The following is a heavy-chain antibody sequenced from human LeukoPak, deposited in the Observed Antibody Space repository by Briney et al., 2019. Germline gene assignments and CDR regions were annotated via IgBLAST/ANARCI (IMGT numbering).Heavy chain of an antibody. Sequence: SETLSLTCTVSGGSISSYYWNWIRQPPGKGLEWIGSIYYSGSTNYNPSLKSRVTISVDTSKNQFSLKLSSVTAADTAVYYCARGDYGGRIVPLDSWGQGTLVTVSS. CDR3: ARGDYGGRIVPLDS. D-gene: IGHD4-23*01. V-gene: IGHV4-59*01. CDR1: GGSISSYY. CDR2: IYYSGST. J-gene: IGHJ4*02.